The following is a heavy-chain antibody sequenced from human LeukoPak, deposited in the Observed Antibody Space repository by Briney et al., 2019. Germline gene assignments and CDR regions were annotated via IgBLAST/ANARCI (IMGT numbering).Heavy chain of an antibody. CDR2: ISAYNGNT. D-gene: IGHD1-26*01. V-gene: IGHV1-18*01. Sequence: ASVKVSCKASGYTFTSYDINWVRQAPGQGLEWMGWISAYNGNTNYAQKLQGRVTMTTDTSTSTAYMELRSLRSDDTAVYYCARVLGALGAFDIWGQGTMVTVSS. CDR3: ARVLGALGAFDI. J-gene: IGHJ3*02. CDR1: GYTFTSYD.